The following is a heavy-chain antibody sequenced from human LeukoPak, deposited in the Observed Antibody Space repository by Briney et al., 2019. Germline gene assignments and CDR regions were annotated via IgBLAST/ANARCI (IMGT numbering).Heavy chain of an antibody. CDR1: GFTFSSYT. CDR2: ISSSSTYI. Sequence: GGSLRLSCAASGFTFSSYTMNWVRQAPGKGLEWVSSISSSSTYINYADSVKGRFTISRDNAKNSLYLQMNSLRAEDTAVYYCAGSSKELDYWGQGTLVTVSS. J-gene: IGHJ4*02. CDR3: AGSSKELDY. V-gene: IGHV3-21*01. D-gene: IGHD1-1*01.